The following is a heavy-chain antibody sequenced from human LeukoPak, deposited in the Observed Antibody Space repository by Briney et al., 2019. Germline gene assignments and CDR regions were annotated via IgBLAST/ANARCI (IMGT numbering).Heavy chain of an antibody. J-gene: IGHJ4*02. CDR2: IYPGDSDT. V-gene: IGHV5-51*01. CDR1: GYSFISYW. D-gene: IGHD3-10*01. Sequence: GESLKISCKGSGYSFISYWIGWVRQMPGKGLEWMGIIYPGDSDTRYSPSFQGQVTISADKSISTAYLQWSSLKASDSAMYYRARLRGMSITNHFDYWGQGTLVTVSS. CDR3: ARLRGMSITNHFDY.